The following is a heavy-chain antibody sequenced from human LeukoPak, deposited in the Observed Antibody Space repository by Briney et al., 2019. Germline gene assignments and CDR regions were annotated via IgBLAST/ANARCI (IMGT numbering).Heavy chain of an antibody. CDR1: GFTFSSYA. Sequence: PGGSLRLSCAASGFTFSSYAMSWVRQAPGKGLEWVSAISGSGGSTYYADSVKGRFTISRDNSKNTLYLQMNSLRAEDTAVYYCARAYYYDSSGYYRRYYFDYWGQGTLVTVSS. CDR2: ISGSGGST. V-gene: IGHV3-23*01. CDR3: ARAYYYDSSGYYRRYYFDY. D-gene: IGHD3-22*01. J-gene: IGHJ4*02.